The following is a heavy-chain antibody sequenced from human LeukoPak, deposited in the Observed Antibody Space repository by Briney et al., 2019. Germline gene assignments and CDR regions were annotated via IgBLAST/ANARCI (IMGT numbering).Heavy chain of an antibody. V-gene: IGHV3-23*01. CDR1: GYTFSSYA. D-gene: IGHD3-10*01. J-gene: IGHJ4*02. Sequence: PGGSPRLSCAASGYTFSSYAMCWVRQSPGKGVEWVSGISGRGGSAYYADSMKRRFTISRDISKNTLYLQINSLSAEHTAVFHFAKEYGSASPSRFDSWGLGTLLTVAS. CDR3: AKEYGSASPSRFDS. CDR2: ISGRGGSA.